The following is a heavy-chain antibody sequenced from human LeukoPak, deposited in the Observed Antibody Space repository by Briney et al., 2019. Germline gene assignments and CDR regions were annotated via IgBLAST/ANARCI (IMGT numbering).Heavy chain of an antibody. D-gene: IGHD3-22*01. CDR2: IYPGDSDT. V-gene: IGHV5-51*01. CDR1: GYIFTSYW. J-gene: IGHJ4*02. CDR3: ARSTHYYDSSGAYYFDY. Sequence: KHGASLQISCKGSGYIFTSYWIGWVRQLPGKGLEWMGVIYPGDSDTRYSPSFQGQVTISADKSISTAYLQWSSLKASDTAMYYCARSTHYYDSSGAYYFDYWGQGTLVTVSS.